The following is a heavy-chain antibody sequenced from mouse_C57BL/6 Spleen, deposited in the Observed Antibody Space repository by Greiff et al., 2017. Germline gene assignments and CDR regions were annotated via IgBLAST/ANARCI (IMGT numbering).Heavy chain of an antibody. CDR3: ERQGITTVAMDY. J-gene: IGHJ4*01. Sequence: DVKLVESGGGLVQPGGSLKLSCAASGFTFSDYYMYWVRQTPEKRLEWVAYISNGGGSTYYPDTVKGRFTISRDNDKNTLYLQMSRLKSEDTAMYYCERQGITTVAMDYWGQGTSVTVSS. D-gene: IGHD1-1*01. CDR2: ISNGGGST. CDR1: GFTFSDYY. V-gene: IGHV5-12*01.